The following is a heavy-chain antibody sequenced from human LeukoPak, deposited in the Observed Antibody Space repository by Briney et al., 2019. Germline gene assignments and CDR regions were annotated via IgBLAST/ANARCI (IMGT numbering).Heavy chain of an antibody. D-gene: IGHD6-6*01. V-gene: IGHV4-34*01. CDR1: GGSISSYY. CDR3: ARGRGAARFVTIEFDY. Sequence: PSETLSLTCTVSGGSISSYYWSWIRQPPGKGLEWIGEINHRGSTNYNPSLKSRVTTSVDTSKNQFSLRLSSVTAADTAVYYCARGRGAARFVTIEFDYWGQGALVTVSS. CDR2: INHRGST. J-gene: IGHJ4*02.